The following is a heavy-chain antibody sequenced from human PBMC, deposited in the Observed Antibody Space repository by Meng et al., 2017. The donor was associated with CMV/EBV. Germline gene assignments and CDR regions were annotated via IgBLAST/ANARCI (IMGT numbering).Heavy chain of an antibody. D-gene: IGHD3-16*01. Sequence: SGAGLVKPSQTPSLTRILSVAAIKNYNWNWVRQPAGQGLEWIGLIQVIGHTVYNPSLKSRVTVSPDASKSQFSLTLNSVTAADTATYYCAGSRPGGGACDYWGQGILVTVSS. V-gene: IGHV4-4*07. CDR3: AGSRPGGGACDY. CDR2: IQVIGHT. J-gene: IGHJ4*02. CDR1: VAAIKNYN.